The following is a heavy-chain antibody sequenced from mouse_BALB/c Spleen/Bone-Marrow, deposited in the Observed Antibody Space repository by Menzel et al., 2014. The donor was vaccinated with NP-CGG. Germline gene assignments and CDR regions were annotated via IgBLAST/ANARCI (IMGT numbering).Heavy chain of an antibody. CDR2: INSDGGST. V-gene: IGHV5-2*01. Sequence: DVKLQESGGGLVQPGESLKLSCESNEYEFPSHDMSWVRKTPEKRLELVAAINSDGGSTYYPDTMERRFIISRDNSKKTLYLQMSSLWSEDTAFYYCARHGDYYGSSLFAYWGQGTLVTVSA. D-gene: IGHD1-1*01. CDR1: EYEFPSHD. CDR3: ARHGDYYGSSLFAY. J-gene: IGHJ3*01.